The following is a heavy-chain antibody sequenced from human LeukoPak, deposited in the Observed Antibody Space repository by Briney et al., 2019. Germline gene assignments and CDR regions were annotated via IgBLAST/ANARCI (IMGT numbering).Heavy chain of an antibody. V-gene: IGHV3-21*01. D-gene: IGHD5-18*01. CDR3: ARERGYSSSAFDI. J-gene: IGHJ3*02. Sequence: GGSLRLSCAASGFTFSSYAMTWVRQAPGKGLEWVSSISSSSSSYIYYADSVKGRFTISRDNAKNSLYLQMKSLRAEDTAVYYCARERGYSSSAFDIWGQGTMVTVSS. CDR2: ISSSSSSYI. CDR1: GFTFSSYA.